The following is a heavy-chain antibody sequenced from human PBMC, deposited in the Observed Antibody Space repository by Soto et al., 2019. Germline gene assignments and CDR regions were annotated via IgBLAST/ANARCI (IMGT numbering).Heavy chain of an antibody. CDR2: ISGTGRDA. Sequence: GGPLRLPCGDPTFSFGGHAMSWVRQAPGKGLERVTAISGTGRDAFYSKPAKGRFTISRDNSKNTLCLQMNRLRDEDTALYYCVALGGVTLGPDWFDPGGQGTLVPVSS. CDR3: VALGGVTLGPDWFDP. CDR1: TFSFGGHA. V-gene: IGHV3-23*01. D-gene: IGHD3-10*01. J-gene: IGHJ5*02.